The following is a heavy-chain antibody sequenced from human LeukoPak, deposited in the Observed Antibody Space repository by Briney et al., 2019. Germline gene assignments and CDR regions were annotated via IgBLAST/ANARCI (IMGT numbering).Heavy chain of an antibody. V-gene: IGHV3-48*04. Sequence: GGSLSLSCSASGFTFSAYSMNWVRQAPGKGLEWISYISSSSSTIYYADSVKGRFTISRDNAKNSLFLQMNSLRAEDTAVYYCARGSGSYSFDYWGLGTLVTVSS. CDR3: ARGSGSYSFDY. CDR1: GFTFSAYS. J-gene: IGHJ4*02. CDR2: ISSSSSTI. D-gene: IGHD1-26*01.